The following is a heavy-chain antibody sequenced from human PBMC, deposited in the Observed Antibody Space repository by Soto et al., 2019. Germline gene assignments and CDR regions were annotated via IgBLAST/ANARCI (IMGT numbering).Heavy chain of an antibody. J-gene: IGHJ5*02. D-gene: IGHD6-13*01. CDR3: ARHPERIAGVGWFDP. Sequence: EVQLVESGGGLVQPGGSLRLSCAASGFTFSSYSMNWVRQAPGKGLEWVSYISSSSSTIYYADSVKGRFTISRDNAKNSLYLQMNSLRAEDTAVYYCARHPERIAGVGWFDPWAREPWSPSPQ. CDR1: GFTFSSYS. V-gene: IGHV3-48*01. CDR2: ISSSSSTI.